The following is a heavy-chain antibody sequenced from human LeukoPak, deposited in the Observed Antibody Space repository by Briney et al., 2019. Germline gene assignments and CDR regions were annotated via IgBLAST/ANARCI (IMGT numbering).Heavy chain of an antibody. V-gene: IGHV1-2*02. Sequence: ASVKVSCKASGYTFIAYYMHWVRQAPGQGLEWMGWINPNSGGTNYAQKFQGRVTMTRDTSITTVYMELSGLISGDTAVYYCARAKMLGGLGYWGQGTLVTVPS. D-gene: IGHD2-15*01. CDR1: GYTFIAYY. CDR2: INPNSGGT. CDR3: ARAKMLGGLGY. J-gene: IGHJ4*02.